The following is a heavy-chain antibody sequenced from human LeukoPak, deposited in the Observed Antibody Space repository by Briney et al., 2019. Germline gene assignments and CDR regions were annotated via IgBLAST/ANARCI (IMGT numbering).Heavy chain of an antibody. Sequence: SETLSLTCTVSGGSISSYYWSWIRQPPGKGLEWIAYISDIGSINYNPSLKSRVTISLDTSKNQFSLKLSSVTVADTAVYYCTGHHPRNTVDFWGQGTLVTVSS. CDR1: GGSISSYY. CDR3: TGHHPRNTVDF. CDR2: ISDIGSI. D-gene: IGHD2-8*02. J-gene: IGHJ4*02. V-gene: IGHV4-59*08.